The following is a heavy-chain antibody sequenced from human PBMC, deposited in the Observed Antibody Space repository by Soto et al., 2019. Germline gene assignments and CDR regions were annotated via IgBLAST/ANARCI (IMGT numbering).Heavy chain of an antibody. CDR1: GGSSSSSNYY. V-gene: IGHV4-39*01. J-gene: IGHJ4*02. CDR2: ISYNEST. CDR3: ARHHDS. Sequence: SETLSLTCTVSGGSSSSSNYYWGWIRQPPGKGLEWIGSISYNESTYYNPSLKSRVTISVDTSKNQFSLKLSSVTAADTAVYYCARHHDSWGQGTLVTVSS.